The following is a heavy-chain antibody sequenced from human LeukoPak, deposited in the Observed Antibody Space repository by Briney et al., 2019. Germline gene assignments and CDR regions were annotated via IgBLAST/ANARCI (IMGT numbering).Heavy chain of an antibody. CDR3: AKTRNSGSYYDVPKDFDY. CDR1: GFTFSSHG. D-gene: IGHD1-26*01. V-gene: IGHV3-23*01. J-gene: IGHJ4*02. Sequence: GGSLRLSCGASGFTFSSHGMNWVRQAPGKGLEWVSGISPSGGITYYTDSVKGRFTISRDNSKNTVSLQMNSLRAEDTAVYYCAKTRNSGSYYDVPKDFDYWGQGTLVTVSS. CDR2: ISPSGGIT.